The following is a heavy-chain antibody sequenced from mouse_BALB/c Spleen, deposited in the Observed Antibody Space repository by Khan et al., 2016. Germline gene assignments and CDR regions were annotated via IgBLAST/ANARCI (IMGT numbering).Heavy chain of an antibody. D-gene: IGHD1-1*01. CDR2: INPSTGYT. J-gene: IGHJ4*01. CDR1: GYTFTSYW. V-gene: IGHV1-7*01. CDR3: ATSYYYGSSYYARDY. Sequence: QIQLVQSGAELAKPGASVKMSCKASGYTFTSYWMHWVKQRPGQGLEWIGYINPSTGYTEYNQKFKDKATLTAEKSSSTAYMQLSSLTSEDSAVDYCATSYYYGSSYYARDYWGQGTSVTVSS.